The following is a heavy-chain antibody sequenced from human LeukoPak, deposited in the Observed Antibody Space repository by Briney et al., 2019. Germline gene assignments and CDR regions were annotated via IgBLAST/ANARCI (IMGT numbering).Heavy chain of an antibody. CDR2: MNPNSGNT. V-gene: IGHV1-8*01. CDR1: GYTFTSYD. D-gene: IGHD3-22*01. J-gene: IGHJ5*02. Sequence: VASVKVSCKASGYTFTSYDINWVRQATGQGLEWMGWMNPNSGNTGYAQKFQGRVTMTRNTSISTAYMELSSLRSEDTAVYYCARGRFYYDSSGYSAFDPWGQGTLVTVSS. CDR3: ARGRFYYDSSGYSAFDP.